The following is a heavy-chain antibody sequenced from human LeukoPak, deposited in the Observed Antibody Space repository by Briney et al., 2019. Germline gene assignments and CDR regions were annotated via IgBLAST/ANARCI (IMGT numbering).Heavy chain of an antibody. Sequence: GASVKVSCKASGYTFTGYYMHWVRQAPGQGLEWMGRINPNSGGTNYAQKFQGRVTMTRDTSISTAYMELSRLRSDDTAVYYCARTRRMVVTPFFVYWGQGTLVTVSS. V-gene: IGHV1-2*06. CDR2: INPNSGGT. CDR3: ARTRRMVVTPFFVY. J-gene: IGHJ4*02. D-gene: IGHD4-23*01. CDR1: GYTFTGYY.